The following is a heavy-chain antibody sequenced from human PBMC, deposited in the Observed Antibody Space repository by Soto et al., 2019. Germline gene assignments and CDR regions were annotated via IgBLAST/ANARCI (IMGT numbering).Heavy chain of an antibody. CDR3: ARGTLRDPHAGREGYYSDY. D-gene: IGHD4-17*01. V-gene: IGHV4-34*01. CDR1: GGSFSGYY. Sequence: QVQLQQWGAGLLKPSETLSLTCAVYGGSFSGYYWSWIRQPPGKGLEWIGEINHSGSTNYNPSLKSRVTISVDTSKNQFSLKLSSVTAADTAVYYCARGTLRDPHAGREGYYSDYWGQGTLVTVSS. CDR2: INHSGST. J-gene: IGHJ4*02.